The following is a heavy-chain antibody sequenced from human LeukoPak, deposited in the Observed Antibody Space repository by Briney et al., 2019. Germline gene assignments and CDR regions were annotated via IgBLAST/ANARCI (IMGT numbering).Heavy chain of an antibody. J-gene: IGHJ4*02. V-gene: IGHV3-7*01. Sequence: GGSLRLSCAASEFTFSSYWMSWVRQAPGKGLEWVANIKQDGSEKYYVDSVKGRFTISRDNAKNSLYLQMNSLRAEDTAVYYCAREGIAVAGLVDYWGQGTLVTVSS. CDR1: EFTFSSYW. D-gene: IGHD6-19*01. CDR2: IKQDGSEK. CDR3: AREGIAVAGLVDY.